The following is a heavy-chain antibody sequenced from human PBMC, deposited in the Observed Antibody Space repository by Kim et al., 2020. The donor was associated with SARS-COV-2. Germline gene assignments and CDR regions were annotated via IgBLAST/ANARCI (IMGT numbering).Heavy chain of an antibody. J-gene: IGHJ4*02. V-gene: IGHV1-3*01. D-gene: IGHD4-4*01. CDR2: KT. Sequence: KTKTSKTFQGRATITRDTSANTAYMDLRSLTFEDTAIYYCARDMNPTVYDYWGQGTLVTVSS. CDR3: ARDMNPTVYDY.